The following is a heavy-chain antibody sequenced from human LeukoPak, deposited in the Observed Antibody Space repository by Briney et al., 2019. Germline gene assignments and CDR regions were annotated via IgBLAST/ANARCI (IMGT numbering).Heavy chain of an antibody. CDR2: IHYSGST. J-gene: IGHJ5*02. CDR3: ARRGVRQWLANWFDP. V-gene: IGHV4-39*01. CDR1: GGSISSSNYY. Sequence: SETLSLTCTVSGGSISSSNYYWGWIRQPPGKGLEWIGSIHYSGSTYYNPSLESRVTISVDTSKNQFSLKLSSVTAADTAVYYCARRGVRQWLANWFDPWGQGTLVTVSS. D-gene: IGHD6-19*01.